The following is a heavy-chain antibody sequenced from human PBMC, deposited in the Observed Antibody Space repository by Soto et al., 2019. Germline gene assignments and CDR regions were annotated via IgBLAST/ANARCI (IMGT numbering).Heavy chain of an antibody. J-gene: IGHJ5*02. D-gene: IGHD6-19*01. CDR1: GFTFSSSS. V-gene: IGHV3-48*01. CDR3: ARETQWLNWFDP. CDR2: SSSRSSNI. Sequence: EVQLVESGGGLVQPVGSLRLSCAASGFTFSSSSMNWVRQAPGKGLEWVSYSSSRSSNIYYADSVKGRFTISSDNAMISVSLKMHSLRSVDTVVDYCARETQWLNWFDPWGQGTLVTVSS.